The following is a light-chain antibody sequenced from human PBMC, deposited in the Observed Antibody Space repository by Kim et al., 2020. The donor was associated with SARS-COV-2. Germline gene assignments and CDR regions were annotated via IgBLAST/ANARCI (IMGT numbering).Light chain of an antibody. CDR3: CSYAGTGTYV. V-gene: IGLV2-23*01. J-gene: IGLJ1*01. Sequence: QSALTQPASVSGSHGQSITISCIGTTSTVGNYDFVSWYQHHPGKTPKLIIFEGTKRPPGLSNRFSGSKSGNTASLTISGLQADDEADYYCCSYAGTGTYVFGPGTKVTVL. CDR2: EGT. CDR1: TSTVGNYDF.